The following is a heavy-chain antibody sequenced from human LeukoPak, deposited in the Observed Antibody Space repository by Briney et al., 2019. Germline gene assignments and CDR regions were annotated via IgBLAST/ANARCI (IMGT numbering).Heavy chain of an antibody. D-gene: IGHD3-22*01. J-gene: IGHJ4*02. CDR2: INHSGST. CDR1: GGSFSGYY. CDR3: ARVQGLFRFSAKSLDY. Sequence: SETLSLTCAVYGGSFSGYYWSWIRQPPGKGLEWIGEINHSGSTNYNPSLKSRVTISVDTSKNQFSLKLSSVTAADTAVYYCARVQGLFRFSAKSLDYWGQGTLVTVSS. V-gene: IGHV4-34*01.